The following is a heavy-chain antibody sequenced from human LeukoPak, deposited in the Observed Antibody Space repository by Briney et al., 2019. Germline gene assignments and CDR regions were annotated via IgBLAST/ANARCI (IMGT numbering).Heavy chain of an antibody. V-gene: IGHV1-18*01. CDR3: ARNQYYDKGWFDP. J-gene: IGHJ5*02. CDR1: RHTFTNYG. CDR2: INPKSGGT. D-gene: IGHD3-22*01. Sequence: ASVKVSCKASRHTFTNYGITWVRQAPGRGLRWMGGINPKSGGTNYAKMFQGRVTMTIETSTSTAHMELSSLRCDAKAEHYCARNQYYDKGWFDPWGQGTLVTVSS.